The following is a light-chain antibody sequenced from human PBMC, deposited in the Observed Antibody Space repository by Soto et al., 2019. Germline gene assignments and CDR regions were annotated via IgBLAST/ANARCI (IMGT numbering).Light chain of an antibody. J-gene: IGKJ1*01. CDR2: DAS. CDR3: QQSYSTTWT. CDR1: RSISNW. V-gene: IGKV1-5*01. Sequence: DIQMTQSPSTLSASVGDRVTITCRASRSISNWLAWYQQRPGIAPKLLIFDASILQSGVPSRFSGSGSGTEFTLSISRLQTEDFATYSCQQSYSTTWTFGQGTKVDI.